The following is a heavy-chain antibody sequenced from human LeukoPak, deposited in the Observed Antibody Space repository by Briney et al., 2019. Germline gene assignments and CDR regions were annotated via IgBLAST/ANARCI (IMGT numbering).Heavy chain of an antibody. D-gene: IGHD2-21*02. Sequence: SETLSLTCTVSGGSISSYYWSWIRQPPGKGLEWIGYIYYSGSTNYNPSLKSRVTISVDTSKNQFSLKLNSVTAADTAVYYCARHELVSASWFDPWGQGTLVTVSS. CDR2: IYYSGST. CDR1: GGSISSYY. V-gene: IGHV4-59*08. J-gene: IGHJ5*02. CDR3: ARHELVSASWFDP.